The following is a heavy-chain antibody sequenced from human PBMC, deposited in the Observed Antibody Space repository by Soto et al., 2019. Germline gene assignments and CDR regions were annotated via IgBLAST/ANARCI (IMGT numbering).Heavy chain of an antibody. J-gene: IGHJ1*01. CDR3: AREENCSDGICYSEYFQR. CDR2: VNPSGGST. CDR1: GYIYTAYS. D-gene: IGHD2-15*01. Sequence: ASVKVSCKASGYIYTAYSMHWVRQAPGQGLEWMGVVNPSGGSTNYAQKFQGRITMTRDTSTSTVYMDLSSLTSEDTAVYYCAREENCSDGICYSEYFQRWGQGTLVTVSS. V-gene: IGHV1-46*01.